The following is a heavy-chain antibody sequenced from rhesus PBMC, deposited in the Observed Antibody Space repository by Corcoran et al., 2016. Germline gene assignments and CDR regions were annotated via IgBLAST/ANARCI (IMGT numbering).Heavy chain of an antibody. Sequence: QVQLQESGPGLVKPSETLSLSCAVSGASIRRSWWRWIRQHPEKGLEWIGEITGNSGSTYYNSSLKSRVTISKDAYKNQCSLRLNSVTAADTAVYYCAREDSNYCDYWGQGVLVTVSS. V-gene: IGHV4-80*01. CDR1: GASIRRSW. CDR3: AREDSNYCDY. CDR2: ITGNSGST. D-gene: IGHD4-23*01. J-gene: IGHJ4*01.